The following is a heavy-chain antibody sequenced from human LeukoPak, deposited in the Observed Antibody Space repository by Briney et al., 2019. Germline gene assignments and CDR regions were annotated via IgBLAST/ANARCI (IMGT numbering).Heavy chain of an antibody. CDR1: GFTFSDYY. CDR3: ARVWRQQLELDH. V-gene: IGHV3-11*04. J-gene: IGHJ4*02. CDR2: NSGSASTI. Sequence: GGPLRLSCAASGFTFSDYYMSWVRQAPGKGLEWVSFNSGSASTIYYADSVKGRFTISRDNAKKSFYLQMNSLRAEDTAVYYCARVWRQQLELDHWGQGTLVIVSS. D-gene: IGHD6-13*01.